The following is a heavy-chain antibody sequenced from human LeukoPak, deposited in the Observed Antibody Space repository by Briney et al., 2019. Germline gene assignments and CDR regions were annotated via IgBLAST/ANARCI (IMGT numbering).Heavy chain of an antibody. V-gene: IGHV4-39*01. CDR2: IYYSGST. CDR1: GRSISSSSYY. CDR3: AIPYDILTGYSWDY. J-gene: IGHJ4*02. Sequence: SETLSLTCSVSGRSISSSSYYWGWIRQPPGKGLEWIGSIYYSGSTYYNPSLKSRVTISVDTSKNQLSLKLSSVTAADTAVYYCAIPYDILTGYSWDYWGQGTLVTVSS. D-gene: IGHD3-9*01.